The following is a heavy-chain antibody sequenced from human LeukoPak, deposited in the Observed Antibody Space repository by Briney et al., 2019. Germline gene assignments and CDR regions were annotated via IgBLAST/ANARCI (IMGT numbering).Heavy chain of an antibody. CDR2: ISSSTSSI. J-gene: IGHJ4*02. CDR3: ARVRTGNYFDY. Sequence: PGGSLRLSCAASGFTFSSYSMNWVRQAPGKGLEWVSFISSSTSSIYYADSVKGRFTISRDNAKNSLYLQMSSLRAEDTAVFYCARVRTGNYFDYWGQGTLVTVSS. CDR1: GFTFSSYS. V-gene: IGHV3-48*01. D-gene: IGHD3/OR15-3a*01.